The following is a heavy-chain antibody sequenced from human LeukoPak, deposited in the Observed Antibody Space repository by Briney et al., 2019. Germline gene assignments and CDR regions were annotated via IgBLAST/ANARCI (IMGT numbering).Heavy chain of an antibody. Sequence: GGSLRLSCAASGFPFSTYAMSWVRQAPGKGLEWVSGISDSGGTTYYADSVKGRFTISRDNSKNTPYLQMNSLRAEDTAVYYCAKHSYRVDSFTDYWGQGTLVTVSS. D-gene: IGHD5-12*01. CDR2: ISDSGGTT. CDR3: AKHSYRVDSFTDY. J-gene: IGHJ4*02. V-gene: IGHV3-23*01. CDR1: GFPFSTYA.